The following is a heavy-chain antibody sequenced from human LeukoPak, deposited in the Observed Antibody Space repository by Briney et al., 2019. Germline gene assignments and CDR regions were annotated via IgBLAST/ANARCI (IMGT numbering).Heavy chain of an antibody. V-gene: IGHV3-48*02. CDR1: GFTFSSYS. CDR2: ISSSSSTI. Sequence: GGSLRLSCAASGFTFSSYSMNWVRQAPGKGLEWVSYISSSSSTIYYADSVKGRFTISRDNAKNSLYLQMNSLGDEDTAVYYCARGLWFGEPNYYYYGMDVWGQGTTVTVSS. J-gene: IGHJ6*02. D-gene: IGHD3-10*01. CDR3: ARGLWFGEPNYYYYGMDV.